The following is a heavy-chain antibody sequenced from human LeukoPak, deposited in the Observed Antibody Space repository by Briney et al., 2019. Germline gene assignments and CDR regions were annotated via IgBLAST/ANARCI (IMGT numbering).Heavy chain of an antibody. J-gene: IGHJ4*02. V-gene: IGHV1-24*01. CDR3: ATVLGHSSGYFMGYYFDY. D-gene: IGHD3-22*01. CDR2: FDPEDGET. Sequence: ASVKVSCKVSGYTLTELSMHWVRQAPGKGLEWMGGFDPEDGETIYAQKFQGRVTMTEDTSTDTAYMELSSLRSEDTAVYYCATVLGHSSGYFMGYYFDYWGQGTLVTVSS. CDR1: GYTLTELS.